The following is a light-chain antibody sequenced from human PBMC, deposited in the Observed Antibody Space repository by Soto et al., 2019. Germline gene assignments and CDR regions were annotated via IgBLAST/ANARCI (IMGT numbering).Light chain of an antibody. V-gene: IGLV1-47*01. CDR2: KNN. Sequence: QLVLTQPPSASGTPGQRITISCSGGSSNIGSNYVYWYQHLPGTAPKLLMYKNNQRPSGVPDRFSGSKSGTSASLAIDGLRSEDEADYYCASRDDSLSGVVFGGGTKLTVL. CDR1: SSNIGSNY. J-gene: IGLJ2*01. CDR3: ASRDDSLSGVV.